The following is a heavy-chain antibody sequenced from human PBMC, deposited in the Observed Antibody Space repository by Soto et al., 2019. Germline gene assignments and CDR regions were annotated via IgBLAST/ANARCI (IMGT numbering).Heavy chain of an antibody. J-gene: IGHJ4*02. D-gene: IGHD3-22*01. CDR1: GGSISSGDYY. V-gene: IGHV4-30-4*01. Sequence: QVQLQESGPGLVKPSQTLSLACTVSGGSISSGDYYWSWIRQPPGKGLEWIGYIYYSGSTYYNPSHNRRVTKSVDTSKNQFSLKLSAVTAADTAVYYCARATYYYDSACYFDYWGQGTLVTVST. CDR3: ARATYYYDSACYFDY. CDR2: IYYSGST.